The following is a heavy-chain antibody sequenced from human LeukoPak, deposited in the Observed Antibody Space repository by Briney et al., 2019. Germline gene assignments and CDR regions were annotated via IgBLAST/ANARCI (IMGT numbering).Heavy chain of an antibody. CDR3: AGSSTSNYYYYYGMDV. CDR2: ISYDGSNK. D-gene: IGHD2-2*01. CDR1: GFTFSSYG. J-gene: IGHJ6*02. Sequence: GGSLRLSCAASGFTFSSYGMHWVRQAPGKGLEWVAVISYDGSNKYYADSVKGRFTISRDNSKNTLYLQMNSLRAEDTAVYYCAGSSTSNYYYYYGMDVWGQGTTVTVSS. V-gene: IGHV3-30*03.